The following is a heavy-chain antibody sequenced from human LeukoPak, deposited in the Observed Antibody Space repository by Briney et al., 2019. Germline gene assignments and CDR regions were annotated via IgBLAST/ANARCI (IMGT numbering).Heavy chain of an antibody. CDR3: AARSGATKNYYYYYMDV. Sequence: GASVKVSCKASGCTFTGYYMHWVRQAPGQGLEWMGRINPNSGGTNYAQKFQGRVTMTRDTSISTAYMELSRLRSDDTAVYYCAARSGATKNYYYYYMDVWGKGTTVTVSS. J-gene: IGHJ6*03. CDR2: INPNSGGT. V-gene: IGHV1-2*06. D-gene: IGHD1-26*01. CDR1: GCTFTGYY.